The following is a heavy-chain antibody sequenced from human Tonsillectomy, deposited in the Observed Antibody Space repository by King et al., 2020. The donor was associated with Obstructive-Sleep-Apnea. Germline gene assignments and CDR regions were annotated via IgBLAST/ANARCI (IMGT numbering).Heavy chain of an antibody. Sequence: VQLVESGGGLVQPGGSLRLSCGTSGFTFSSYWMSWVRQAPGKGLEWVAYIKQDGSEKYYVDSLKGRLTMSRDNAKNSLYLQMNSLRAEDTAVNYWSRLWGGYSMDVWGQGTTVTVSS. CDR2: IKQDGSEK. V-gene: IGHV3-7*03. CDR1: GFTFSSYW. D-gene: IGHD3-16*01. CDR3: SRLWGGYSMDV. J-gene: IGHJ6*02.